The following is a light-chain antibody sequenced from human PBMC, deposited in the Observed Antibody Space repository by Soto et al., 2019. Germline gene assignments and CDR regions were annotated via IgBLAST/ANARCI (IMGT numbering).Light chain of an antibody. J-gene: IGKJ5*01. CDR3: QQSYSSPIT. CDR2: KAT. V-gene: IGKV1-5*03. Sequence: DIQMTQSPSTLSASVGDRVTITCRASQTISTWLAWYQQKPGKAPKLLIYKATHLQSGVPSRFSGSGSGTDFTLTISSLQPEDFATYYCQQSYSSPITFGQGTRLEIK. CDR1: QTISTW.